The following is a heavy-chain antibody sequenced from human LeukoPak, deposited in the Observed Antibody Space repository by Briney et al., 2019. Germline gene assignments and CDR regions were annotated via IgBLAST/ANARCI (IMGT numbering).Heavy chain of an antibody. CDR3: ARDKLLWFGELLWDY. V-gene: IGHV3-21*01. CDR2: ISSSSSYI. D-gene: IGHD3-10*01. CDR1: GFTFSSYS. J-gene: IGHJ4*02. Sequence: GGSLRLSCAASGFTFSSYSMNWVRQAPGKGLEWVSSISSSSSYIYYADSVKGRFTISRDNAKNSLYLQMNSLRAEDTAVYYCARDKLLWFGELLWDYWGQGTLVTVSS.